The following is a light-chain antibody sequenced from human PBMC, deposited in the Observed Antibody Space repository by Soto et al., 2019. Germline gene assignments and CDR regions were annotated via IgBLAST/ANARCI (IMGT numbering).Light chain of an antibody. CDR1: SSNIGSNP. V-gene: IGLV1-44*01. CDR3: AAWDDSLNVHVV. CDR2: SNN. Sequence: QSVLPQPPSASGTPGQRVTISCSGSSSNIGSNPVNWYQQLPGTAPKLLIYSNNQRPSGVPDRFSGSKSGTAASLAISGLQSEDEADYYCAAWDDSLNVHVVFGGGTKLPVL. J-gene: IGLJ2*01.